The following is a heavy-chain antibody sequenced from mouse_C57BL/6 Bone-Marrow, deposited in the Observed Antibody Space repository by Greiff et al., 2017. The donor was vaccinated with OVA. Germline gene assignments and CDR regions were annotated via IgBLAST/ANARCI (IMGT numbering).Heavy chain of an antibody. CDR2: IRRKSNNYAT. CDR3: VRHGLRRFSWYCDV. J-gene: IGHJ1*03. CDR1: GYSFNTYA. Sequence: EVKLVESGGGLVQPKGSLKLSCAASGYSFNTYAMNWVRQAPGKGLEWVARIRRKSNNYATYYADSVKARFTISRDDSESMFYLQMNNLKTEDTAMYSGVRHGLRRFSWYCDVWGKGTAVTVSS. V-gene: IGHV10-1*01.